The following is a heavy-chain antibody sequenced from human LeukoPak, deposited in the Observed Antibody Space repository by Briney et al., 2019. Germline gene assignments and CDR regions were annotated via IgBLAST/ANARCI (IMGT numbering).Heavy chain of an antibody. V-gene: IGHV3-23*01. CDR3: AKDRMVRGVPPDY. J-gene: IGHJ4*02. CDR1: GFSFSSYA. CDR2: ISGSGGST. D-gene: IGHD3-10*01. Sequence: GGSLRLSCAASGFSFSSYAMSWVRQAPGKGLEWVSAISGSGGSTYYADSVKGRFTISRDNSKNTLYLQMNSLRAEDTAVYYCAKDRMVRGVPPDYWGQGTLVTVSS.